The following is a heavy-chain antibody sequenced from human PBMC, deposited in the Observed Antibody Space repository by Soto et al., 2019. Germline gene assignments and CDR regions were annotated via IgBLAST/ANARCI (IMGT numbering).Heavy chain of an antibody. CDR1: GFTFSNYP. V-gene: IGHV3-23*01. CDR2: ISAAGDRT. J-gene: IGHJ4*02. Sequence: EVQVSESGGGLVQPGGSLRLSCATSGFTFSNYPMNWVRLAPGKGLEWVSGISAAGDRTYYADSVKGRFTIFRDNSKNSVFLRMNSLRVEDTAVYYCAGRVWGQGTLVTVSS. CDR3: AGRV.